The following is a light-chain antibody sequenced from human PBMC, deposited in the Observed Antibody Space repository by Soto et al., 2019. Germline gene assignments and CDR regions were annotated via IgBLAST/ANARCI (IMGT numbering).Light chain of an antibody. J-gene: IGKJ4*01. Sequence: EIVLTQSPATLSLSPGERATLSCRASQSVDSYLTWYQQRPGQAHRLLVYDVSKRATGIPVRFSGSGSGTAFPLTISSLDPVDVAIYYFQQRRYWPLPFGGGTKVEIK. CDR2: DVS. CDR3: QQRRYWPLP. CDR1: QSVDSY. V-gene: IGKV3-11*01.